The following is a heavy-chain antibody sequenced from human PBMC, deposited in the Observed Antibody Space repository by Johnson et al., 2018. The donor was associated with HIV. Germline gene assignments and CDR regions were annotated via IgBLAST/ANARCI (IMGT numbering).Heavy chain of an antibody. CDR3: GKPPSMGADAFDI. Sequence: MQLVESGGGVVQPGRSLRLSCAASGFSFSSYDMHWVRQAPGKGLVWVSRINSDGSSTSFADSVKGRFTISRDNAKNTLYLQMNSLRAEDTAVYYCGKPPSMGADAFDIWGQGTMVTVS. J-gene: IGHJ3*02. CDR1: GFSFSSYD. V-gene: IGHV3-74*02. CDR2: INSDGSST. D-gene: IGHD3-16*01.